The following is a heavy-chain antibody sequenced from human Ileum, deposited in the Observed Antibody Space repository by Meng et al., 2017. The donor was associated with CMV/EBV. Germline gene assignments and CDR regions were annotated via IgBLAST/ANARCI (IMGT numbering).Heavy chain of an antibody. Sequence: ASVKVSCKASGYTFTTYGVTWVRQAPGQGLEWMGWISAYTGNTDHAQKFQDRVTMTTDTSTSTAYMELRSLRSDDTAVYYCARDRVQGRVAAAFPPDPWGQGTLVTVPS. CDR1: GYTFTTYG. V-gene: IGHV1-18*01. CDR2: ISAYTGNT. J-gene: IGHJ5*02. CDR3: ARDRVQGRVAAAFPPDP. D-gene: IGHD6-13*01.